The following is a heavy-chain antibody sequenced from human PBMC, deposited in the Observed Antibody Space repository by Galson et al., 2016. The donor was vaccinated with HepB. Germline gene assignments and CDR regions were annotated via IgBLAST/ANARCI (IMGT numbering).Heavy chain of an antibody. CDR1: GFSLNTGKMG. V-gene: IGHV4-38-2*02. Sequence: LVKPKQTLTLTCTFSGFSLNTGKMGVAWIRQPPGKGLEWIGSIYYSGTTHYNPSLRSRVTISVDTSKNQFSLKLSSVTAADTAVYYCAREYGARQGSYYWGQGSLVTVSS. D-gene: IGHD6-6*01. J-gene: IGHJ4*02. CDR3: AREYGARQGSYY. CDR2: IYYSGTT.